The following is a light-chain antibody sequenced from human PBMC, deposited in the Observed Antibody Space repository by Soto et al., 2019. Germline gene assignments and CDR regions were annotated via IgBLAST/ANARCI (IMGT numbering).Light chain of an antibody. CDR3: QQFNSYPLT. V-gene: IGKV1-9*01. CDR1: QGIASS. Sequence: DIHLTQSPSFLSASVEDRVTITCRASQGIASSLAWYQQKAGKAPKLLIYGASTLETGVPSRFSGSGPGTEFTLTISSLQPEDFGIYYCQQFNSYPLTFGGGTKVEIK. J-gene: IGKJ4*01. CDR2: GAS.